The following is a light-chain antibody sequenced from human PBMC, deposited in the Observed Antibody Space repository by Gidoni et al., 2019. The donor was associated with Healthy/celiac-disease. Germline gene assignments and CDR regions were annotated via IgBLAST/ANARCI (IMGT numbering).Light chain of an antibody. Sequence: DIQMTQSPSSLSASVGDRVTITCRANQSISSYLNWYQQKPGKAPKLLIYAASSLQSGVPSRFSGSGSGTDFTLTISSLQPEDFATYYCQQSYSTPWTFXQXTKVEIK. CDR1: QSISSY. CDR2: AAS. J-gene: IGKJ1*01. CDR3: QQSYSTPWT. V-gene: IGKV1-39*01.